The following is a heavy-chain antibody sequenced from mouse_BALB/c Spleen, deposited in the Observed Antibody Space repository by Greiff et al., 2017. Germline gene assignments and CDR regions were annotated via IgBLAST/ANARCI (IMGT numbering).Heavy chain of an antibody. D-gene: IGHD2-3*01. J-gene: IGHJ4*01. CDR1: GFTFSDYY. CDR2: ISDGGSYT. Sequence: EVMLVESGGGLVKPGGSLKLSCAASGFTFSDYYMYWVRQTPEKRLEWVATISDGGSYTYYPDSVKGRFTISRDNAKNNLYLQMSSLKSEDTAMYYCANGYYNYAMDYWGQGTSVTVSS. CDR3: ANGYYNYAMDY. V-gene: IGHV5-4*02.